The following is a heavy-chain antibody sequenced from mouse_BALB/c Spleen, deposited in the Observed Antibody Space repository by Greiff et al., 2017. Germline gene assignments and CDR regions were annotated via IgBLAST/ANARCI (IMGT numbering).Heavy chain of an antibody. D-gene: IGHD2-10*01. CDR1: GFTFSSYG. Sequence: EVKLMESGGGLVQPGGSLKLSCAASGFTFSSYGMSWVRQTPDKRLELVATINSNGGSTYYPDSVKGRFTISRDNAKNTLYLQMSSLKSEDTAMYYCARNLLYYFDYWGQGTTLTVSS. CDR3: ARNLLYYFDY. J-gene: IGHJ2*01. CDR2: INSNGGST. V-gene: IGHV5-6-3*01.